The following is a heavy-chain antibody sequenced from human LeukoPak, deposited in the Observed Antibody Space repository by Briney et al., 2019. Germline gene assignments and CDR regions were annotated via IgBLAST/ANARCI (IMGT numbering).Heavy chain of an antibody. CDR2: ISPNGVIT. D-gene: IGHD1-26*01. CDR1: GFTFSSHG. J-gene: IGHJ4*02. V-gene: IGHV3-23*01. Sequence: GGSLRLSCAASGFTFSSHGMNWVRQAPGKGLEWVSGISPNGVITYYADSVKGRFTISRDNAKNTLYLQMNSLRAEDTAVYYCARVGATVYWGQGTLVTVSS. CDR3: ARVGATVY.